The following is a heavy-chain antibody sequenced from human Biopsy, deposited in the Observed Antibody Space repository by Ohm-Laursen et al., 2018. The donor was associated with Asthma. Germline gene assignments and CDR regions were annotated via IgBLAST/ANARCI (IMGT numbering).Heavy chain of an antibody. CDR3: VKDTLIDSKNYYTFEV. CDR1: GFTVTTNS. Sequence: SLRLSCAASGFTVTTNSISWVRQAPGKGLAWVGTIRPGQPDIDYEPPVRGRFFISRDDSKNTLYLDMTSLRAEDTAVYYCVKDTLIDSKNYYTFEVWGQGTMVTVSS. D-gene: IGHD3-22*01. V-gene: IGHV3-53*01. CDR2: IRPGQPDI. J-gene: IGHJ3*01.